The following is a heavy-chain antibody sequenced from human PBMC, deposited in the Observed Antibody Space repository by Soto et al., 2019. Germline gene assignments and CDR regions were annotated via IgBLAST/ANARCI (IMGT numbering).Heavy chain of an antibody. V-gene: IGHV1-18*01. Sequence: QVQLVQSGAEVKKPGASVKVSCKASGYTFTSYGISWVRQDPGQGLEWMGWISAYNGNTNYAQKLQGRVTMTTDTSTXTXYXXLRSLRSDDTAVYYCARDDPIAVAGTDYYYYGMDVWGQGTTVTVSS. CDR3: ARDDPIAVAGTDYYYYGMDV. CDR1: GYTFTSYG. D-gene: IGHD6-19*01. CDR2: ISAYNGNT. J-gene: IGHJ6*02.